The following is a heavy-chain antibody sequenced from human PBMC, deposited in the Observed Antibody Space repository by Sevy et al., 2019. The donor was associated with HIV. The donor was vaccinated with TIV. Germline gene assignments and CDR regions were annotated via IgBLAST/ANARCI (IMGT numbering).Heavy chain of an antibody. CDR2: FDPEHGET. CDR1: GSILTELS. CDR3: ATCGSQPLLPGWVYNFYAMDV. J-gene: IGHJ6*02. V-gene: IGHV1-24*01. D-gene: IGHD1-20*01. Sequence: ASVKVSCKLSGSILTELSMHWVRQAPGKGLAWMGGFDPEHGETIYAHNFQGRVTMTEETSTDTAYMELSSLGSEDPAVYYCATCGSQPLLPGWVYNFYAMDVWGQGTTVTVSS.